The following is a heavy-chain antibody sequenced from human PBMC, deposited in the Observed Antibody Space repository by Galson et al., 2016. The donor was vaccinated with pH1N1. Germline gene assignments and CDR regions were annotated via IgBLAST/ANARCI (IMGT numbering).Heavy chain of an antibody. D-gene: IGHD5-12*01. CDR2: TSRDGSNQ. Sequence: LRLSCAASGFMFSGYAMHWVRQAPGKGLEWVAVTSRDGSNQYYGDSVKGRFTTSRDNSKNTLYLQMNSLRGEDTAVYYCAKGQYGGPRDYYATDVWGQGTTVIVSS. CDR1: GFMFSGYA. J-gene: IGHJ6*02. V-gene: IGHV3-30*18. CDR3: AKGQYGGPRDYYATDV.